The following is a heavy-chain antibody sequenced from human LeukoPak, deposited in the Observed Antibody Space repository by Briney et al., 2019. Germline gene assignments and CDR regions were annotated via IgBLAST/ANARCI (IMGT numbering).Heavy chain of an antibody. Sequence: ASVKVSCKASGGTFSSYAISWVRQAPGQGLEWMGRIIPIFGTANYAQKFQGRVTITTDESTGTAYMELSSLRSEDTAVYYCARDQGYGSGSYDDYWGQGTLVTVSS. D-gene: IGHD3-10*01. J-gene: IGHJ4*02. CDR3: ARDQGYGSGSYDDY. V-gene: IGHV1-69*05. CDR2: IIPIFGTA. CDR1: GGTFSSYA.